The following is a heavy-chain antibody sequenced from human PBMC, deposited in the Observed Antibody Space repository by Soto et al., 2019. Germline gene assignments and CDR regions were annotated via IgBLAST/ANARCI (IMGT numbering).Heavy chain of an antibody. CDR1: RYSFTSYW. CDR3: ARRLYDSSGYNWFDA. J-gene: IGHJ5*02. V-gene: IGHV5-51*01. CDR2: IYPVDSDT. D-gene: IGHD3-22*01. Sequence: PGDSLNSSCKRSRYSFTSYWIGWVRQMPPKGLEWMGIIYPVDSDTRYSLSFQGQVTISADKSISTAYLQWSSLKASDTAMYYCARRLYDSSGYNWFDAWGEGTLVTVSS.